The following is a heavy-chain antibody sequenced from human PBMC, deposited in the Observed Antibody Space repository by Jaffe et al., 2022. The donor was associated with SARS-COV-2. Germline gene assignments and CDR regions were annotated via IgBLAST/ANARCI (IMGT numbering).Heavy chain of an antibody. Sequence: EVQLLESGGGLVQPGGSLRLSCAASGFTFSSYAMSWVRQAPGKGLEWVSAISGSGGSTYYADSVKGRFTISRDNSKNTLYLQMNSLRAEDTAVYYCAKTIVVVVAAPPGTPVDYWGQGTLVTVSS. D-gene: IGHD2-15*01. CDR2: ISGSGGST. CDR3: AKTIVVVVAAPPGTPVDY. V-gene: IGHV3-23*01. J-gene: IGHJ4*02. CDR1: GFTFSSYA.